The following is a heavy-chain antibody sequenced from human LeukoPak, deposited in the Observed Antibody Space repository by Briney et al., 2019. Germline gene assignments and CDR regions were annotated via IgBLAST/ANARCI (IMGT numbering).Heavy chain of an antibody. CDR1: GGSISSSSYY. D-gene: IGHD3-10*01. CDR3: ARVPVGGKGNIGWFGELLTIYFDY. J-gene: IGHJ4*02. Sequence: SETLSLTCTVSGGSISSSSYYWGWIRQPPGKGLEWIGSIYYSGSTYYNPSLKSRVTISVDTSKNQFSLKLSSVTAADTAVYYCARVPVGGKGNIGWFGELLTIYFDYWGQGTLVTVSS. V-gene: IGHV4-39*07. CDR2: IYYSGST.